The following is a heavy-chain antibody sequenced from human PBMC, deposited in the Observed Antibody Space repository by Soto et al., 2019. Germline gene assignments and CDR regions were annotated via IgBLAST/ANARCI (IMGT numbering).Heavy chain of an antibody. CDR2: ISGSGGST. V-gene: IGHV3-23*01. D-gene: IGHD3-10*01. CDR1: GFTFSSFA. CDR3: AKGGYYGSGIYDAFDI. Sequence: GGSLRLSCAASGFTFSSFAMNWVRQAPGKGLEWVSVISGSGGSTYYADSVKGRFTISRDNSKNTLYLQMNSLRAEDTAVYYCAKGGYYGSGIYDAFDIWGQGTMVTVSS. J-gene: IGHJ3*02.